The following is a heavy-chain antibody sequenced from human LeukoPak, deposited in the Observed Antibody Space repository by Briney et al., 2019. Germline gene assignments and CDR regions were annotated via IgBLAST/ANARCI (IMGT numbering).Heavy chain of an antibody. CDR3: ARDPHSSSWYVGTYYFDY. D-gene: IGHD6-13*01. CDR1: GFTFSSYA. CDR2: ISGSGGST. Sequence: PGGSLRLSCAASGFTFSSYAMSWVRQAPGKGLEWVSAISGSGGSTYYADSVKGRFTISRDNSKNTLYLQMNSLRAEDTAVYYCARDPHSSSWYVGTYYFDYWGQGTLVTVSS. V-gene: IGHV3-23*01. J-gene: IGHJ4*02.